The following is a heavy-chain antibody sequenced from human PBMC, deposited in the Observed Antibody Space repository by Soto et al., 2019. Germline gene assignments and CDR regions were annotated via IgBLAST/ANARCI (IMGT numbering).Heavy chain of an antibody. Sequence: PVGSLRLSCAASGFTVSSNYMSWVRQAPGKGLEWVSVIYSGGSTYYADSVKGRFTISRDNSKNTLYLQMNSLRAEDTAVYYCARDRETLTLAAFDIWGQGTMVTVSS. CDR2: IYSGGST. D-gene: IGHD4-4*01. J-gene: IGHJ3*02. CDR3: ARDRETLTLAAFDI. V-gene: IGHV3-53*01. CDR1: GFTVSSNY.